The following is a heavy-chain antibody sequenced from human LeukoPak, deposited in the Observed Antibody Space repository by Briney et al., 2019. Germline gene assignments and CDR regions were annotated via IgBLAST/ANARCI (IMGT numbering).Heavy chain of an antibody. J-gene: IGHJ4*02. D-gene: IGHD5-18*01. CDR2: INDDWGTT. CDR1: GFTFSKYA. Sequence: GGSLRLSCSASGFTFSKYAMHWVRQAPGKGLEFVSGINDDWGTTDYADSVKGRFTISRDNAKNSLYLQMNSLRAEGTAVYYCARDVDTARPPDYWGQGTLVTVSS. CDR3: ARDVDTARPPDY. V-gene: IGHV3-64*04.